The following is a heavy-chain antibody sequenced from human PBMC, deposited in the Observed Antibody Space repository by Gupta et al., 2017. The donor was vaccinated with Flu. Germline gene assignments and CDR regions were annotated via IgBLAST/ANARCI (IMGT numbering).Heavy chain of an antibody. V-gene: IGHV3-30*18. J-gene: IGHJ6*02. CDR3: AKDWRWNNNIYGMNV. Sequence: QERVVESGGGGVQPGRSLRLSCAASGFRFSNYGMHGVRQAPGKGLEWLAGISHDRSKNYHTDSGKGRFIISRDNSKNTLYLQMSGLRTEDTAVYYCAKDWRWNNNIYGMNVWGQGTTVTVSS. CDR2: ISHDRSKN. CDR1: GFRFSNYG. D-gene: IGHD1-1*01.